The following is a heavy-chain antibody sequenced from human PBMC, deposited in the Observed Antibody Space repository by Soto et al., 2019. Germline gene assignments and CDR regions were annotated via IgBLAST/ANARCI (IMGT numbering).Heavy chain of an antibody. CDR2: IIPVLGVE. D-gene: IGHD7-27*01. CDR1: GGSFSSYI. J-gene: IGHJ6*02. Sequence: ASVKVSCKASGGSFSSYIVSWVRQAPGQGLERMGRIIPVLGVEYYAQKFQGRVTITADKSTSTAYMELSSLRSEDTAVFYCAKFPNPGSAAHYYYGMAVWGLGTTVTVSS. CDR3: AKFPNPGSAAHYYYGMAV. V-gene: IGHV1-69*02.